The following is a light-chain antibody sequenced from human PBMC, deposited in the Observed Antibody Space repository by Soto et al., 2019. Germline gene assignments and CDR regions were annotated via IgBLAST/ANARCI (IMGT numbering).Light chain of an antibody. Sequence: EIVMTQAPVTLTEKPGERVSLSCRASQSIGSSLAWYQQKRGQAPRLLIYGASTRATGIPGRFSGRGSGTEFTLTISGLQSEDFAVYYCQHYTNWPPITFGQGTRLEIK. CDR2: GAS. J-gene: IGKJ5*01. CDR1: QSIGSS. CDR3: QHYTNWPPIT. V-gene: IGKV3-15*01.